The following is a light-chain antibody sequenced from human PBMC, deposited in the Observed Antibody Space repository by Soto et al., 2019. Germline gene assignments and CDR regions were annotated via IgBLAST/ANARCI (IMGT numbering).Light chain of an antibody. CDR1: QTISNY. V-gene: IGKV1-5*03. CDR2: RSS. J-gene: IGKJ1*01. Sequence: DIQMTQSPSTLSASVGDRVTITCRASQTISNYLTWYQQRPGKAPKLLIYRSSILQNGVPSRFSGSGSGTEFTLPISSLQPDDVATYYCQQYYIYATFGQGPRVEI. CDR3: QQYYIYAT.